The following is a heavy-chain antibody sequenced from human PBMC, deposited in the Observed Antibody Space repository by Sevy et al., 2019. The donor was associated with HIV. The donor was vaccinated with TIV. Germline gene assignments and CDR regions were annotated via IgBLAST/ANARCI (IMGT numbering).Heavy chain of an antibody. V-gene: IGHV4-59*08. CDR2: IYYNGHI. CDR3: AGENAWGRGYS. J-gene: IGHJ4*02. CDR1: GGSITSLY. D-gene: IGHD1-26*01. Sequence: SETLSLTCTVSGGSITSLYWNWIRQPPGKGLGWSEKIYYNGHINYNPSLKSRVTLSLNTSKNQYSLRLSSVTAADTAMYYCAGENAWGRGYSWGQGTLVTVSS.